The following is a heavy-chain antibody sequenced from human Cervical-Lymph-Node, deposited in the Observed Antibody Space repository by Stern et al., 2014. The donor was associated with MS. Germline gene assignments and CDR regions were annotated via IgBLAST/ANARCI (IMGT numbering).Heavy chain of an antibody. CDR2: INPNSGGT. J-gene: IGHJ3*02. Sequence: VQLVQSGAEVKKPGASVKVSCKASGYTFTDYYIHWVRQAPGQGLEWMGWINPNSGGTNYAQKFQGRVSLTLDTSLSAAYLELSRLRSDDTAEYYCARHFQNYYDIWGQGTMVIVSS. CDR1: GYTFTDYY. CDR3: ARHFQNYYDI. D-gene: IGHD3-10*01. V-gene: IGHV1-2*02.